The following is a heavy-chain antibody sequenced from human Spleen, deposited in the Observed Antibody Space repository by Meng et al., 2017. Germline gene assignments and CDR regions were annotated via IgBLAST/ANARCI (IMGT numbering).Heavy chain of an antibody. J-gene: IGHJ4*02. CDR2: IHHSGST. V-gene: IGHV4-34*01. Sequence: SEILSCTCAGHGGSFSDYWWSWIRQPPGKGLEWIGEIHHSGSTTYNPSLKSRVTTSVDTSKNQFSLKLNSVTAADTAVYYCARGQTYVWGPDWGQRTLVTVSS. CDR1: GGSFSDYW. CDR3: ARGQTYVWGPD. D-gene: IGHD3-16*01.